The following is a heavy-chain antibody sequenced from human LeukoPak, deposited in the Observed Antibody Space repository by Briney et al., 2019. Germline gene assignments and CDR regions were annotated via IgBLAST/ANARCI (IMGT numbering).Heavy chain of an antibody. J-gene: IGHJ4*02. CDR1: GFTFSSYA. CDR2: ISGSGGST. CDR3: AKNYCSSTSCYTGGYY. Sequence: PGGSLRLSCAVSGFTFSSYAMSWVRQAPGKGLEWVPAISGSGGSTYYADSVKGRFTISRDNSKNTLYLQMNSLRAEDTAVYYCAKNYCSSTSCYTGGYYWGQGTLVTVSS. D-gene: IGHD2-2*02. V-gene: IGHV3-23*01.